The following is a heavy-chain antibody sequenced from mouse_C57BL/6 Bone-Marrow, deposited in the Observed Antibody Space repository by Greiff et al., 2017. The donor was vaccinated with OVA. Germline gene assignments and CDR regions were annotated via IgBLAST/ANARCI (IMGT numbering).Heavy chain of an antibody. CDR2: INSCNGGT. J-gene: IGHJ1*03. Sequence: QVQLQQPGTELVQPGTSVKLSCKASGYTFPHYWMPWVPPLPAPGLEWIGNINSCNGGTNYNEKFKSKATLTVDKSSSTAYMQLSSLTSEDSAVYYCARERNYYGSSYYWYFDVWGTGTTVTVSS. D-gene: IGHD1-1*01. V-gene: IGHV1-53*01. CDR3: ARERNYYGSSYYWYFDV. CDR1: GYTFPHYW.